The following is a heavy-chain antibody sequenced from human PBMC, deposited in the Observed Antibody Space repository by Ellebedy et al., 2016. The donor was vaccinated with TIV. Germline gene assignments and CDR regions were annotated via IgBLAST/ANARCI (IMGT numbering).Heavy chain of an antibody. CDR1: GGSFSSYY. CDR2: SFMGGST. J-gene: IGHJ2*01. D-gene: IGHD1-14*01. Sequence: SETLSLXXTVSGGSFSSYYWSWIRQAAGKGLEWIGRSFMGGSTTYNPSLKNRVTMSADASTTRLSLSLSSVTAADTAVYFCARLRQSRDRSHWYFDLWGRGTLVTVSS. CDR3: ARLRQSRDRSHWYFDL. V-gene: IGHV4-4*07.